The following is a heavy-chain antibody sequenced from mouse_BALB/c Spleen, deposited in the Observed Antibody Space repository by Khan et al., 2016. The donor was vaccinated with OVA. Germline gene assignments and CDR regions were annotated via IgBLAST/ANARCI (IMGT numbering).Heavy chain of an antibody. V-gene: IGHV5-6-3*01. CDR2: INSNGGTS. D-gene: IGHD2-14*01. CDR1: GFTFSGYG. J-gene: IGHJ1*01. Sequence: EVELVESGGGLVQPGGSLKLSCAASGFTFSGYGMSWVRQTPDKRLELVATINSNGGTSYYPDSVKGRFTISRDNAKTTLHLQLSSVQSEDTAMYYCARVYYRYDEGYWYFDVWGAGTTVTVSS. CDR3: ARVYYRYDEGYWYFDV.